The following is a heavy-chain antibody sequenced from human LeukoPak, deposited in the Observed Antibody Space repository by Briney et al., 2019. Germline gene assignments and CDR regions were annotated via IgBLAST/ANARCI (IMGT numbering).Heavy chain of an antibody. CDR3: AREYILSWQHLVGVFDY. CDR1: GDSVSSNSAA. J-gene: IGHJ4*02. D-gene: IGHD6-13*01. V-gene: IGHV6-1*01. CDR2: TYYRSKWYN. Sequence: SQTLSLTCAISGDSVSSNSAAWNWIRQSPSRGLEWLGRTYYRSKWYNDYATSVKSRITINPATSKNQFSLQMNSVTPEDTAVYYCAREYILSWQHLVGVFDYWGRGTPVTVSS.